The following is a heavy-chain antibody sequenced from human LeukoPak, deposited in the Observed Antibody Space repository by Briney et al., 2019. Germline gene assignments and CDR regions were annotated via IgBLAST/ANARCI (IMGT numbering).Heavy chain of an antibody. CDR1: GFTVSSNY. J-gene: IGHJ1*01. CDR2: IYSGGST. D-gene: IGHD2-21*01. V-gene: IGHV3-53*01. CDR3: ASVNGDGAECFQH. Sequence: GGSLRLSCAASGFTVSSNYMSWVRQAPGKGLEWVSVIYSGGSTYYADSVKGRFTTPRDISKNTLYLQMNSLRAEDTAVYYCASVNGDGAECFQHWGQGTLVTVSS.